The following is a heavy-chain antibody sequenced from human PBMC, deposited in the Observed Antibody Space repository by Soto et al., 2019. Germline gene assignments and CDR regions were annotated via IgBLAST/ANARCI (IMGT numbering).Heavy chain of an antibody. Sequence: EVQLLESGGGLVQPGGSLRLSCAASGFTFSSYAMSWVRQAPGKGLEWVSAISGSGGSTYYADSVKGLFTISRDNSKNTMDLQMNSLGAEDTAVYYCAKFRDHAMYNWELRAWFDPWGQGTLVTVSS. V-gene: IGHV3-23*01. CDR2: ISGSGGST. CDR1: GFTFSSYA. D-gene: IGHD1-20*01. J-gene: IGHJ5*02. CDR3: AKFRDHAMYNWELRAWFDP.